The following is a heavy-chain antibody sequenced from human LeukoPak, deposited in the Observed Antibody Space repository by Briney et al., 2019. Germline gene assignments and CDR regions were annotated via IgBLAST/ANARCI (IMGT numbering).Heavy chain of an antibody. D-gene: IGHD1-1*01. J-gene: IGHJ6*03. Sequence: SETLSLTCSVSDDSITMYYWTWIRQPPGKGLEWIGYVDHTGSTNFNPSLKGGVSISRGTTKNLFSLRLRSVTAADTAVYFCARGRVSSSTWYSTYYYYFYMDVWGKGTTVTVSS. CDR1: DDSITMYY. CDR2: VDHTGST. CDR3: ARGRVSSSTWYSTYYYYFYMDV. V-gene: IGHV4-59*01.